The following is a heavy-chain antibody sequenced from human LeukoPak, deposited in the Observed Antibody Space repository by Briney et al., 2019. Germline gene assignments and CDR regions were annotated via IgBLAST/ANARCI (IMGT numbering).Heavy chain of an antibody. CDR2: INAGNGNT. CDR1: GYTFTSYA. V-gene: IGHV1-3*01. Sequence: GASVRVSCKASGYTFTSYAMHWVRQAPGQRLEWMGWINAGNGNTKYSQKFQGRVTITRDTSASTAFMELSRLRSEDTAVYYCARQGGGPYSGSPFDYWGQGTLVTVSS. D-gene: IGHD1-26*01. CDR3: ARQGGGPYSGSPFDY. J-gene: IGHJ4*02.